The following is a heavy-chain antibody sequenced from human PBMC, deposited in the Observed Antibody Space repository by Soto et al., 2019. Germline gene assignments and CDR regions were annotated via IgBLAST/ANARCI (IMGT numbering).Heavy chain of an antibody. CDR3: ARIVNIFDFDY. Sequence: GESLKISFKGSGYSFTNYWIGWVRQMPVKGLEWMGIIYVGDSDTRYSPSFQGQVTISADKSISTAYLQWSSLRASDTAMYYCARIVNIFDFDYWGQGTMVTV. J-gene: IGHJ4*02. CDR2: IYVGDSDT. CDR1: GYSFTNYW. V-gene: IGHV5-51*01. D-gene: IGHD2-21*01.